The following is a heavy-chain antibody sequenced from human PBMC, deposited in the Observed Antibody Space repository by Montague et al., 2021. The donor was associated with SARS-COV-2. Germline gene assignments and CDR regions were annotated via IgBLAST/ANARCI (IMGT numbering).Heavy chain of an antibody. Sequence: SLRLSCAASGFTFRDYAMHWVRQAPGKGLEWVSGINWNGNSRGYADSVKGRFTISRDNAANSLFLQMSSLRPEDTALYYCAAATYGSIAYWGQGNLVTVSS. CDR1: GFTFRDYA. CDR3: AAATYGSIAY. V-gene: IGHV3-9*01. D-gene: IGHD3-10*01. J-gene: IGHJ4*02. CDR2: INWNGNSR.